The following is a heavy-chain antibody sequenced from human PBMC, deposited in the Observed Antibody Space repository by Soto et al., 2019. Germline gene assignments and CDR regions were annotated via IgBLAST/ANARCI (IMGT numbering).Heavy chain of an antibody. J-gene: IGHJ6*02. Sequence: QVQLVQSGAEVKKPGSSVKVSCKASGGTFSSYAISWVRQAPGQGLEWMGGIIPIFGTANYAQKFQGRVTITADKSTSTAYMELSSLRSEDTAVYYCARAEGKYSSSSGYYYYGIDVWGQGTTVTVSS. CDR1: GGTFSSYA. V-gene: IGHV1-69*06. CDR2: IIPIFGTA. CDR3: ARAEGKYSSSSGYYYYGIDV. D-gene: IGHD6-6*01.